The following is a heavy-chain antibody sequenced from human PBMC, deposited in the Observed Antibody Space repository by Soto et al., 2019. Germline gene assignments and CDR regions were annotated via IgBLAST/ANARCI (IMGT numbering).Heavy chain of an antibody. V-gene: IGHV1-8*01. D-gene: IGHD6-6*01. CDR3: ATLRRRGIAARHFYYGMDV. CDR2: MNPNSCNT. Sequence: ASVKVSCKASGYTFTSYDINWGRQATGQGLEWMGWMNPNSCNTGYAQKFQGRVTMTRNTSISTAYMKLSSLRFEDTVVYFCATLRRRGIAARHFYYGMDVWGQGTTVTVSS. CDR1: GYTFTSYD. J-gene: IGHJ6*02.